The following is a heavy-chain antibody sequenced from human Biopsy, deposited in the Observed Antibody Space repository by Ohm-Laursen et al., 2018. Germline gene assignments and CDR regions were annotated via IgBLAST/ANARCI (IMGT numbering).Heavy chain of an antibody. V-gene: IGHV1-69*01. J-gene: IGHJ5*02. CDR1: GGTFSSSA. CDR3: ARGGGYNWNNGWFDP. Sequence: SSVKVPCKASGGTFSSSAITWVRQAPGQGLEWMGGIIGIFRTAHYAQKFQGRVTITADEFMSTAYMELSSLRSEDTAVYYCARGGGYNWNNGWFDPWGQGTLVTVSS. CDR2: IIGIFRTA. D-gene: IGHD1/OR15-1a*01.